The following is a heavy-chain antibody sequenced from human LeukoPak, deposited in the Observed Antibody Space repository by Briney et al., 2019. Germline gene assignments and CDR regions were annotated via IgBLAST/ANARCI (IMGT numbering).Heavy chain of an antibody. D-gene: IGHD6-19*01. Sequence: SETLSLTCTVSGGSISSSSYYWGWIRQPPGKGLEWIGSIYYSGSTYYNPSLNIRVTISVHTSKNQFSLKLSSVTAADTAVYYCARPFSYSSGWYYFDYWGQGTLVTVSS. J-gene: IGHJ4*02. CDR1: GGSISSSSYY. CDR3: ARPFSYSSGWYYFDY. V-gene: IGHV4-39*01. CDR2: IYYSGST.